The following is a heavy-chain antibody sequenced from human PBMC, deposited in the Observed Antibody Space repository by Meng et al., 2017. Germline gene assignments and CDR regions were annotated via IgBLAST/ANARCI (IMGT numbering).Heavy chain of an antibody. CDR1: GGSFSGYY. CDR2: INHSGST. Sequence: VQPQQWGGGSLLPSETLSLLCAVYGGSFSGYYWSWIRQPPGKGLEWIGEINHSGSTNYNPSLKSRVTISVDTSKNQFSLKLSSVTAADTAVYYCARGTGGWYYFDYWGQGTLVTVSS. CDR3: ARGTGGWYYFDY. D-gene: IGHD2-8*02. V-gene: IGHV4-34*01. J-gene: IGHJ4*02.